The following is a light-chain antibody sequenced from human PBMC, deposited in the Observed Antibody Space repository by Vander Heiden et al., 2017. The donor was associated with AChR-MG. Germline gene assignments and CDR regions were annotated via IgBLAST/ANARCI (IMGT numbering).Light chain of an antibody. V-gene: IGLV2-8*01. CDR3: SSYAGSNNYV. CDR1: SSDSCGYDY. J-gene: IGLJ1*01. CDR2: EVN. Sequence: QSALTQPLSASGSPGQSLTITCTGTSSDSCGYDYVSWYQQHPGKAPILMIYEVNKRPSGVPDRFSGSKSGSTASLTVSELQAEDEADYYYSSYAGSNNYVFGTGTKVTVL.